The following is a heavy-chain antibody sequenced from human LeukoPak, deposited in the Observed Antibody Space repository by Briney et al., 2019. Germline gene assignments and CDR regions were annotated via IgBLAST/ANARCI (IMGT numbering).Heavy chain of an antibody. V-gene: IGHV3-74*01. J-gene: IGHJ4*02. CDR1: GFTFTNYW. D-gene: IGHD6-6*01. CDR3: VGTIASRGSEY. Sequence: GGSLRLSCAASGFTFTNYWMHWVRQAPGMGLVWVSRLPPDELGIIYADSVKGRFTVSRDNAKNTVYLQMNNLRVDDAAMYYCVGTIASRGSEYWGQGALVTVSS. CDR2: LPPDELGI.